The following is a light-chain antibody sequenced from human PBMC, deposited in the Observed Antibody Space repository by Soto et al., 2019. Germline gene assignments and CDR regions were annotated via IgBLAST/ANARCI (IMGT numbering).Light chain of an antibody. CDR2: GAS. CDR1: QSVSSN. V-gene: IGKV3-15*01. CDR3: QQYNNWPPWT. J-gene: IGKJ1*01. Sequence: EIVLTQSPGTLSFSPGERGTLSRRVSQSVSSNLAWYQQRPGQPPRLLIYGASARATGVPARFSGSGSGTEFTLTISSLQSEDFAVYFCQQYNNWPPWTFGQGTKVDIK.